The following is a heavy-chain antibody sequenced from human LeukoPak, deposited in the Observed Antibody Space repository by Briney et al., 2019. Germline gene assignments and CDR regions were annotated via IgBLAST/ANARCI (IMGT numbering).Heavy chain of an antibody. Sequence: ASVKVSCKASGYTFITYEINWVRQAPGQGLEWMGWMDPNSGNTGYAQKFQGRVTMTRNTSISTAYMELSSLRSEDTAVYYCARAQGVIAASGGDPWGQGTLVTVSS. V-gene: IGHV1-8*01. J-gene: IGHJ5*02. CDR3: ARAQGVIAASGGDP. D-gene: IGHD6-6*01. CDR2: MDPNSGNT. CDR1: GYTFITYE.